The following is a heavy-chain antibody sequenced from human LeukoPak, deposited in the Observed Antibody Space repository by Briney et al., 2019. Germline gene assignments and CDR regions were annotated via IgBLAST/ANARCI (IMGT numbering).Heavy chain of an antibody. CDR1: GYTFTGYY. V-gene: IGHV1-2*02. Sequence: ASVKVSCKASGYTFTGYYMHWVRQAPGQGLEWMGWINPNSGGTNYAQKFQGRVTMTRDTSISTAYMELSRLRSDDTAVYYCARDRSSTISSCYYYYMDVWGKGTTVTVSS. CDR2: INPNSGGT. CDR3: ARDRSSTISSCYYYYMDV. J-gene: IGHJ6*03. D-gene: IGHD2-2*01.